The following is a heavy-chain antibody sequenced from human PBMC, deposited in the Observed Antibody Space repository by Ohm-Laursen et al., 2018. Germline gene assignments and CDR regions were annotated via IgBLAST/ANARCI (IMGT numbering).Heavy chain of an antibody. CDR2: IDWDDDK. D-gene: IGHD2-15*01. CDR3: AVTDTPRGGGMDV. Sequence: PTQTLTLTCTFSGFSLSTNEMCVSWIRQPPGKALEWLARIDWDDDKYYSTSLKTRLSISKDTSKNQVVLTMTNMDPVDTATYYCAVTDTPRGGGMDVWGQGTTVTVS. J-gene: IGHJ6*02. CDR1: GFSLSTNEMC. V-gene: IGHV2-70*11.